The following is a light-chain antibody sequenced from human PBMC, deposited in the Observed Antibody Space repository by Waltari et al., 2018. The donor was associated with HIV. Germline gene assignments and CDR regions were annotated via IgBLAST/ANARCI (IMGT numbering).Light chain of an antibody. J-gene: IGLJ3*02. Sequence: QSVLTQPPSASGTPGQRVTISCSGSSSNIGNNYVYWYHQLPGTAPKLLIYRSNQWPSGVPDRFSGSKSGTSASLAISGLRSEDEADYYCAAWDDSLSGPVFGGGTKLTVL. CDR1: SSNIGNNY. CDR3: AAWDDSLSGPV. V-gene: IGLV1-47*01. CDR2: RSN.